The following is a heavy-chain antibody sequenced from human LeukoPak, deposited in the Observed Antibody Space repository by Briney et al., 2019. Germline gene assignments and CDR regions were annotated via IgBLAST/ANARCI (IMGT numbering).Heavy chain of an antibody. CDR1: GFAFRSHA. V-gene: IGHV3-30*02. D-gene: IGHD6-13*01. CDR2: IRYDGSKK. CDR3: AKGGYSSSWYFDY. J-gene: IGHJ4*02. Sequence: GGSLRLSCTASGFAFRSHAMHWVRQAPGKGLEWVAFIRYDGSKKFYADSVKGRFTISRDNAKNSLYLQMNSLRAEDMALYYCAKGGYSSSWYFDYWGQGTLVTVSS.